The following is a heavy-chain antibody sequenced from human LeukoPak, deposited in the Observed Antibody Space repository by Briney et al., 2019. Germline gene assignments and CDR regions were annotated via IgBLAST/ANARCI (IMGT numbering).Heavy chain of an antibody. CDR2: INHSGST. D-gene: IGHD3-10*01. V-gene: IGHV4-34*01. CDR1: GGSFSGYY. Sequence: SETLSLTCAVYGGSFSGYYWSWIRQPPGKGLEWIGEINHSGSTNYNPSLKSRVTISVDTCKNQFSLKLSSVTAADTAVYYCARRLDYYGSGSYSNFDYWGQGTLVTVSS. CDR3: ARRLDYYGSGSYSNFDY. J-gene: IGHJ4*02.